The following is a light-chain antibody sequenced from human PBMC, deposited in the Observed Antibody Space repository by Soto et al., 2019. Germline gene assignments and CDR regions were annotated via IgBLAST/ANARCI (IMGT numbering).Light chain of an antibody. J-gene: IGKJ2*01. CDR1: QSISTK. V-gene: IGKV3-15*01. CDR3: QQDNSWLYT. Sequence: EIGLSQPKGTLSLSPGERATLSCRARQSISTKLAWFQQKPGQAPRLLVYGASTRATGIPARFSGSGSGTDFILTINRLQSEDFALYYCQQDNSWLYTFGQ. CDR2: GAS.